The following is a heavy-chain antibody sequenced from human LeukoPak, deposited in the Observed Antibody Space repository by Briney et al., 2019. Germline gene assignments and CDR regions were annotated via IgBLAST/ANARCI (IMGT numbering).Heavy chain of an antibody. J-gene: IGHJ4*02. CDR1: GYTFTSYG. V-gene: IGHV1-18*01. CDR3: ARDYYDSSGYDASFDY. Sequence: GASAKVSCKASGYTFTSYGISWVRQAPGQGLEWMGWISAYNGNTNYAQKLQGRVTMTTDTSTSTAYMELRSLRSDDTAVYYCARDYYDSSGYDASFDYWGQGTLVTVSS. CDR2: ISAYNGNT. D-gene: IGHD3-22*01.